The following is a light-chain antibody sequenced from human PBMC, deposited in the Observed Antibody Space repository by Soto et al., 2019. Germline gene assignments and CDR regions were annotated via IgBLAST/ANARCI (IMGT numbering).Light chain of an antibody. V-gene: IGKV1-39*01. Sequence: DIQMTQSPSSLSASVGDRVTITCRAAQSISSYLNWYQQQPGRTPKLLIYTASTLQSGVPSRFIGSGSGTDFSLTISSLQPEDFATYYCQQTYSTPYTFGQGTKLEIK. CDR3: QQTYSTPYT. CDR2: TAS. CDR1: QSISSY. J-gene: IGKJ2*01.